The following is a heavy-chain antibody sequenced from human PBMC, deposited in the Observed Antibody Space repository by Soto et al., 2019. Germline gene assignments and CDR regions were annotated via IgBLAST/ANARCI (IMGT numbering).Heavy chain of an antibody. CDR1: GFTFSSYT. CDR3: ARDPGTASYSYYMDV. D-gene: IGHD2-21*02. CDR2: ISSSSSYI. V-gene: IGHV3-21*01. Sequence: EVHLVESWGGLVKPGGSLRPSCAASGFTFSSYTMNWVRQARGRGLEWVSSISSSSSYIYYADSVKGRFTISRDNAKNSLYLQMNSLRAEDTAVFYCARDPGTASYSYYMDVWGKGTTVTVSS. J-gene: IGHJ6*03.